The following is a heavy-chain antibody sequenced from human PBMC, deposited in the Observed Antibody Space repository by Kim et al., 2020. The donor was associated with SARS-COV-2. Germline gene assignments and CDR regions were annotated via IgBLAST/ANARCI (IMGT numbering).Heavy chain of an antibody. V-gene: IGHV3-30*03. Sequence: GGSLRLSCAASGFTFRNYGMHWVRQTPGKGLEWVAGISFDANNKYYADSVKGRFTISRDNSKNTLNLQMNSLRAEDTAVYYCAAGPSGLYGGVSWDYWGQGTLVTVSS. J-gene: IGHJ4*02. CDR2: ISFDANNK. CDR1: GFTFRNYG. CDR3: AAGPSGLYGGVSWDY. D-gene: IGHD6-25*01.